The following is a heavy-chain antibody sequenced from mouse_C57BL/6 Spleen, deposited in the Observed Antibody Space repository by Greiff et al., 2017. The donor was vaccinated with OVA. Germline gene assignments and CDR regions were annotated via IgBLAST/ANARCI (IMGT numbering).Heavy chain of an antibody. CDR3: TRYEGYFDY. D-gene: IGHD2-3*01. J-gene: IGHJ2*01. CDR1: GYTFTDYE. Sequence: QVQLQQSGAELVRPGASVTLSCKASGYTFTDYEMHWVKQTPVHGLEWIGAIDPETGGTAYNQKFKGKAILTADKSSSTAYMELRSLTSEDSAVYYCTRYEGYFDYWGQGTTLTVSS. CDR2: IDPETGGT. V-gene: IGHV1-15*01.